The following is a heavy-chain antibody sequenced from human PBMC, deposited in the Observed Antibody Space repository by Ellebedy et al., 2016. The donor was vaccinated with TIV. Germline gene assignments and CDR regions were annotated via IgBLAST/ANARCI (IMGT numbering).Heavy chain of an antibody. Sequence: GSLRLSCTVSGGSISGSSYYWGWIRQPPGKGLEWIGSIYYSGSTDYNPSLKSRVTISADTSKNQFSLRLSSVTAADTAVYYCARWFGELLYVGWFDPWGQGTLVTVSS. CDR3: ARWFGELLYVGWFDP. V-gene: IGHV4-39*01. CDR2: IYYSGST. J-gene: IGHJ5*02. D-gene: IGHD3-10*01. CDR1: GGSISGSSYY.